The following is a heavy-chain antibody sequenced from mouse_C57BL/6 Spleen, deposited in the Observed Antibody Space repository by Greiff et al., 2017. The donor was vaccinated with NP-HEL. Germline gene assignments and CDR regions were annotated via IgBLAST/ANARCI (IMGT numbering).Heavy chain of an antibody. J-gene: IGHJ2*01. CDR3: ARGEAYSNSWYYFDY. V-gene: IGHV1-81*01. CDR1: GYTFTSYG. Sequence: QVQLQQSGAELARPGASVKLSCKASGYTFTSYGISWVKQRTGQGLEWIGEIYPRSGNTYYNEKFKGKATLTADKSSSTAYMELRSLTSEDSAVYFCARGEAYSNSWYYFDYWGQGTTLTVSS. CDR2: IYPRSGNT. D-gene: IGHD2-5*01.